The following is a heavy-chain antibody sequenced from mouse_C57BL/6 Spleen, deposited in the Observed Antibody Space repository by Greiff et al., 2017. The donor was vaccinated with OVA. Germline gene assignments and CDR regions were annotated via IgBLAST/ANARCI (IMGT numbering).Heavy chain of an antibody. D-gene: IGHD1-1*01. CDR2: IWSGGST. Sequence: VKLMESGPGLVQPSQSLSITCTVSGFSLTSYGVNWVRQSPGKGLEWLGVIWSGGSTEYHAAFISRLSISKDNSKSQVFFKMNSLQADDTAIYYCASACYYGSSPYAMDYWGQGTSVTVSS. CDR3: ASACYYGSSPYAMDY. V-gene: IGHV2-2*01. CDR1: GFSLTSYG. J-gene: IGHJ4*01.